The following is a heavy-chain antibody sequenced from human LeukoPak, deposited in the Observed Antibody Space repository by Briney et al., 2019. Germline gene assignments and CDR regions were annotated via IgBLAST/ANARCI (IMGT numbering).Heavy chain of an antibody. Sequence: SETLSLTCTVSGGSISSYYWSWIRQPAGKGLEWIGNIDYSGETYYKPSLKSRLIISVDPSKNQFSLKLTSVTAADTAVYFCARDDSSGWPKGAFDIWGPGAMVTVSS. CDR2: IDYSGET. J-gene: IGHJ3*02. V-gene: IGHV4-59*06. CDR1: GGSISSYY. D-gene: IGHD6-19*01. CDR3: ARDDSSGWPKGAFDI.